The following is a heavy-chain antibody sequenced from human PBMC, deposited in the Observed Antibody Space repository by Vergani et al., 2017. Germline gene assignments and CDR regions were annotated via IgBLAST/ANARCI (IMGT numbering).Heavy chain of an antibody. V-gene: IGHV3-9*01. D-gene: IGHD1-26*01. CDR2: ISWSSGSV. Sequence: EVQLVESGGGLVQPGRSLRLSCAASGFTFDDYAMHWVRQAPGKGLERVSGISWSSGSVGYADSVKGRFTISRDNAKNSLYLQMNSLRAEDTAVYYCVVGTTGKDDYWGQGTLVTVSS. J-gene: IGHJ4*02. CDR1: GFTFDDYA. CDR3: VVGTTGKDDY.